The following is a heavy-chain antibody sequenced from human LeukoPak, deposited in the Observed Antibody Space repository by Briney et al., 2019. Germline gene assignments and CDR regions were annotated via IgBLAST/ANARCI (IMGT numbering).Heavy chain of an antibody. CDR2: LIGNGSSA. J-gene: IGHJ5*02. V-gene: IGHV3-43*02. Sequence: GGSLTLSCAASGFTFHDYAMYWVRQAPGKGLEWVSLLIGNGSSAYYADSVKGRFTVSRDNSKNSLYLQMNSLRAEDTALYYCAKDGGYCSDDTCHSWFDPWGHGTLVTVSS. CDR1: GFTFHDYA. CDR3: AKDGGYCSDDTCHSWFDP. D-gene: IGHD2-15*01.